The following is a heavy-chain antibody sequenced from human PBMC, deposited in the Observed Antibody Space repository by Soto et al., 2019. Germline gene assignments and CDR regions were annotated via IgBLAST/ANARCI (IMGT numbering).Heavy chain of an antibody. Sequence: QVQLQESGPGLVKPSGTLSLTCSVSGDSISNNKWWSWVRQPPGKGLEWIGEMHHSGSTHSNASLKTRPTSPXAXSXXPFSPPLTSVTAPDTALSSGATHDNMTLGSQELHSWGPGTLGAAAS. CDR3: ATHDNMTLGSQELHS. CDR2: MHHSGST. CDR1: GDSISNNKW. V-gene: IGHV4-4*02. J-gene: IGHJ5*01. D-gene: IGHD1-26*01.